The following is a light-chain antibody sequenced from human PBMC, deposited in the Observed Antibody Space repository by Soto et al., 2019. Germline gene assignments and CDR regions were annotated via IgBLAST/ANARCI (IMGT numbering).Light chain of an antibody. CDR2: AVS. J-gene: IGLJ1*01. V-gene: IGLV2-14*01. CDR1: SSDVGLYDY. CDR3: SSYTTDSSYV. Sequence: QSVLTQPASVSGSPGQSITISCTGTSSDVGLYDYVSWYQQHPGKAPQLMIYAVSNRPSGVSNRFSASKSGNTASLFISGLQAEDEADYYCSSYTTDSSYVFGCGTKVIV.